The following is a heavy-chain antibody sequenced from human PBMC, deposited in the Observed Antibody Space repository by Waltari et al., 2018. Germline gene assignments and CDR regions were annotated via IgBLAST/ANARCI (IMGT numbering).Heavy chain of an antibody. CDR3: ARRGRLSSYFFDY. CDR1: GYSISGGDF. V-gene: IGHV4-38-2*01. Sequence: QLHLQESGPGLLKPSETLSLTCAVSGYSISGGDFWGWIRQPPGKGLELIGSIYPGGDTYFNPALKRRVTKSIDKAKNQYPLNLRSMTAADTAVYYCARRGRLSSYFFDYWGQGTLVTVSS. CDR2: IYPGGDT. J-gene: IGHJ4*02. D-gene: IGHD2-15*01.